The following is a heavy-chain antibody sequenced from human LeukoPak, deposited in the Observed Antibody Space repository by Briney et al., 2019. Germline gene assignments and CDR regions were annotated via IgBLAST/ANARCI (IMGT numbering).Heavy chain of an antibody. Sequence: ASAKVSCKAFGYSFTRYAMHWVRQAPGQRLEWMGWINAGNGNTKYSQKFQGRVTITRDTSASTVYMELSSLRSEDTAVYYCARTRDYQIDYWGQGTLVAVSP. CDR1: GYSFTRYA. J-gene: IGHJ4*02. CDR2: INAGNGNT. CDR3: ARTRDYQIDY. D-gene: IGHD2-2*01. V-gene: IGHV1-3*01.